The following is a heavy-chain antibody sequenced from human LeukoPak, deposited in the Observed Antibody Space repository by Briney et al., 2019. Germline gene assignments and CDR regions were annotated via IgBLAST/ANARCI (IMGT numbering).Heavy chain of an antibody. CDR1: GFTFNNAW. CDR3: ARSIAAAGIGYYYYYGMDV. Sequence: GGSLRLSCAASGFTFNNAWMSWVRQAPGKGLEWVANIKQDGSEKYYVDSVKGRFTISRDNAKNSLYLQTNSLRAEDTAVYYCARSIAAAGIGYYYYYGMDVWGQGTTVTVSS. CDR2: IKQDGSEK. J-gene: IGHJ6*02. V-gene: IGHV3-7*01. D-gene: IGHD6-13*01.